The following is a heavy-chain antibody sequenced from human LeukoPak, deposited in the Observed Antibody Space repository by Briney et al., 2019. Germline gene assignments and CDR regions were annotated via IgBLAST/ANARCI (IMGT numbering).Heavy chain of an antibody. CDR3: ARVNIPSQPLLFDY. D-gene: IGHD2-21*02. J-gene: IGHJ4*02. CDR2: INPNSGGT. CDR1: GYTFTGYY. Sequence: ASVKVSFKASGYTFTGYYMHWVRQAPGQGLEWMGWINPNSGGTNYAQKFQGRVTMTRDTSISTAYMELSRLRSDDTAVYCCARVNIPSQPLLFDYWGQGTLVTGSS. V-gene: IGHV1-2*02.